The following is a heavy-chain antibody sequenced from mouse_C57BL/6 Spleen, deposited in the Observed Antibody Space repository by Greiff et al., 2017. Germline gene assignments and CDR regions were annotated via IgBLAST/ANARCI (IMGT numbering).Heavy chain of an antibody. CDR1: GFTFSSYG. D-gene: IGHD1-1*01. CDR2: ISSGGSYT. V-gene: IGHV5-6*01. Sequence: EVKLVESGGDLVKPGGSLKLSCAASGFTFSSYGMSWVRQTPDKRLEWVATISSGGSYTYYPDSVKGRFTISRDNAKNTLYLQMSSLKSEDTAMYYDARQDYGSSYWYFDVRGTGTTVTVSS. CDR3: ARQDYGSSYWYFDV. J-gene: IGHJ1*03.